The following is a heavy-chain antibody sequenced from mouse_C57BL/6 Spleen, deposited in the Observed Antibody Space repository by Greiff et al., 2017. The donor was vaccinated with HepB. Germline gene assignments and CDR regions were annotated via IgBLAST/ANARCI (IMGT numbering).Heavy chain of an antibody. CDR3: ARRYDGNYFDY. CDR1: GFTFSSYG. D-gene: IGHD2-3*01. Sequence: EVQLVESGGDLVKPGGSLKLSCAASGFTFSSYGMSWVRQTPDKRLEWVATISSGGSYTYYPDSVKGRFTISRDNAKNTLYLQMSSLKSEDTAMYYCARRYDGNYFDYWGQGTTLTVSS. V-gene: IGHV5-6*01. CDR2: ISSGGSYT. J-gene: IGHJ2*01.